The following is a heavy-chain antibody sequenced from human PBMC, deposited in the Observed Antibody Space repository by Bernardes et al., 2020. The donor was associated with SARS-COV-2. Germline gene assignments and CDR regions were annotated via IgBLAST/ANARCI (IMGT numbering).Heavy chain of an antibody. CDR1: GFSFNSYA. Sequence: GGSLRLSCAGSGFSFNSYALSWVRQAPGKGLEWVSAISGSGGSTFYADSVKGRFTISRDNSKNALYLEMNNLRAEDTAVYYCAKELAYGSSWRDYSYYFGMDVWGQGTTVTVSS. J-gene: IGHJ6*02. D-gene: IGHD6-13*01. V-gene: IGHV3-23*01. CDR3: AKELAYGSSWRDYSYYFGMDV. CDR2: ISGSGGST.